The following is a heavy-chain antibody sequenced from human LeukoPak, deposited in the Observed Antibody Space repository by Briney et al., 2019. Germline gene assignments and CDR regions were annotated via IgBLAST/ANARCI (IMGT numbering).Heavy chain of an antibody. J-gene: IGHJ4*02. V-gene: IGHV4-59*01. D-gene: IGHD3-22*01. CDR2: IYYSGST. Sequence: SEILSLTCTVSGGSISSYYWSWIRQPPGKELEWIGYIYYSGSTNYNPSLKSRVTISVDTSKHQFSLKLSSVTAADTAVYYCARGGHYYDSSGYYYFDYWGQGTLVTVSS. CDR1: GGSISSYY. CDR3: ARGGHYYDSSGYYYFDY.